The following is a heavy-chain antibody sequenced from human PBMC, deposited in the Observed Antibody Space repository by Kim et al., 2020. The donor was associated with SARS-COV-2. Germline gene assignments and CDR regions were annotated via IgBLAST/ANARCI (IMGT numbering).Heavy chain of an antibody. D-gene: IGHD2-2*01. CDR3: AREGIVVVPAATGGLDY. CDR1: GYTFTSYA. CDR2: INTNTGNP. Sequence: ASVKVSCKASGYTFTSYAMNWVRQAPGQGLEWMGWINTNTGNPTYAQGFTGRFVFSLDTSVSTAYLQISSLKAEDTAVCYCAREGIVVVPAATGGLDYWGQGTLVTVSS. V-gene: IGHV7-4-1*02. J-gene: IGHJ4*02.